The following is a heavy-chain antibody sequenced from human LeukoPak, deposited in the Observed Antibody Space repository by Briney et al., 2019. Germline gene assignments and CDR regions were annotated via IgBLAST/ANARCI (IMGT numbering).Heavy chain of an antibody. V-gene: IGHV1-46*01. Sequence: ASVKASCKASGYTFTSYYMHWVRQAPGQGLEWMGIINPSGGSTSYAQKFQGRVTMTRDMSTSTVYMELSSLRSEDTAVYYCATVPIDSVQPFDYWGQGTLVTVSS. CDR1: GYTFTSYY. D-gene: IGHD2-21*01. CDR3: ATVPIDSVQPFDY. CDR2: INPSGGST. J-gene: IGHJ4*02.